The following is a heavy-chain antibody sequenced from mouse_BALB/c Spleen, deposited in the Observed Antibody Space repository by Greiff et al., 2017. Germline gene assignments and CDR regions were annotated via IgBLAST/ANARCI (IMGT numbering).Heavy chain of an antibody. Sequence: EVHLVESGAELVKPGASVKLSCTASGFNIKDTYMHWVKQRPEQGLEWIGRIDPANGNTKYDPKFQGKATITADTSSNTAYLQLSSLTSEDTAVYYCARGDYSWFAYWGQGTLVTVSA. V-gene: IGHV14-3*02. CDR2: IDPANGNT. CDR3: ARGDYSWFAY. CDR1: GFNIKDTY. J-gene: IGHJ3*01. D-gene: IGHD1-1*01.